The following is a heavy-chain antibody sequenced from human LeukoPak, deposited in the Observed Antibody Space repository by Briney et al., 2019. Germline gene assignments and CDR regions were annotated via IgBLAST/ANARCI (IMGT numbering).Heavy chain of an antibody. CDR3: ARVRTTYYDILTAYDLDY. CDR1: GYTFTSYG. D-gene: IGHD3-9*01. CDR2: ISAYNGNT. J-gene: IGHJ4*02. V-gene: IGHV1-18*01. Sequence: ASVKVSYKASGYTFTSYGISWVRPAPGQGLEWMGWISAYNGNTNYAQKLQGRVTMTTDTSTSTAYMELRSLRSDDTAVYYCARVRTTYYDILTAYDLDYWGQGTLVTVSS.